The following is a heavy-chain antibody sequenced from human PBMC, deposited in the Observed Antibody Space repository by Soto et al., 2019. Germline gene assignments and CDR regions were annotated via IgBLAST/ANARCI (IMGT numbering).Heavy chain of an antibody. CDR1: GGSFSGYY. CDR2: INHSGST. V-gene: IGHV4-34*01. CDR3: ARASGREYYYGSVDY. Sequence: QVQLQQWGAGLLKPSETLSLTCAVYGGSFSGYYWSWIRQPPGKGLEWIGEINHSGSTNYNPSLKSRVTISVDTSKNHFSLKLSSVTAADTAVYYCARASGREYYYGSVDYWGQGTLVTVSS. J-gene: IGHJ4*02. D-gene: IGHD3-10*01.